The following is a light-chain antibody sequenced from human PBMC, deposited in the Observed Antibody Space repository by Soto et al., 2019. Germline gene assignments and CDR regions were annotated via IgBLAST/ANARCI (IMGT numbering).Light chain of an antibody. CDR1: QDISKY. J-gene: IGKJ2*01. Sequence: DIQMTQSPSSLSASVGDRVTITCQASQDISKYLNWYQQKPGKAPKLLIYDTSNLETGVPSRFSGSGSGTHFTFTISSLQPEDTAIYYCQQYVNLPRNTFGQGTKLEIK. V-gene: IGKV1-33*01. CDR2: DTS. CDR3: QQYVNLPRNT.